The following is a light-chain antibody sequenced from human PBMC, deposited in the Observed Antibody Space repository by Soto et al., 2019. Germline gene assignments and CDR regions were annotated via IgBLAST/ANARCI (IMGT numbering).Light chain of an antibody. Sequence: EIVLTQAPATLSLSPGERATLSCRASQSIGLAIAWYQHKPGQAPRLLIFDASQRATGIPARFSGSGSGTEFTLTISSLQSEDFAIYYCQQYNDWPSGTFGGGTKVDIK. J-gene: IGKJ4*01. CDR3: QQYNDWPSGT. V-gene: IGKV3D-15*01. CDR2: DAS. CDR1: QSIGLA.